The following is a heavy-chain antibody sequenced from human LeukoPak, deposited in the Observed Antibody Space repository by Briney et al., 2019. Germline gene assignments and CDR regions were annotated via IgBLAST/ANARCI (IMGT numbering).Heavy chain of an antibody. Sequence: GGSLRLSCAASRFTFSAYGMHWVRQAPGKGPEWVALIWHDGSNENYADSVRGRFTISRDNSKNTLYLQINSPRADDTAVYYCARWSQYSGGGWYELDYWGQGTRVTVSS. J-gene: IGHJ4*02. D-gene: IGHD6-19*01. CDR3: ARWSQYSGGGWYELDY. CDR2: IWHDGSNE. V-gene: IGHV3-33*01. CDR1: RFTFSAYG.